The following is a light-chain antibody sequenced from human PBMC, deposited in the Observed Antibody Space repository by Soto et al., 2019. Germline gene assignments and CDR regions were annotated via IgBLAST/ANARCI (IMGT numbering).Light chain of an antibody. J-gene: IGKJ3*01. Sequence: DIQMTQSPYSLSASVGDRVTITCQASQDISNYLNWYQQKPGKAPKLLIYDASNLETGVPSRFSGSVSGTDFTFTISSLQPEDIATYYCQQNDNLPRTFVPGTKVDIK. CDR3: QQNDNLPRT. CDR2: DAS. CDR1: QDISNY. V-gene: IGKV1-33*01.